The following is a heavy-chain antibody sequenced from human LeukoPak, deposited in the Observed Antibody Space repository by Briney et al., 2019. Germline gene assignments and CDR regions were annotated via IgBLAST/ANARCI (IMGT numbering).Heavy chain of an antibody. CDR3: ARHARYSSSWYWFDP. D-gene: IGHD6-13*01. V-gene: IGHV5-51*01. Sequence: GESLKISCKGSGYSFTSYWIGWVRQMPGKGLEWMGIIYPGDSDTRYSPSFQGQVTISADKSISTAYLQRSSLKASDTAMYYCARHARYSSSWYWFDPWGQGTLVTVSS. J-gene: IGHJ5*02. CDR1: GYSFTSYW. CDR2: IYPGDSDT.